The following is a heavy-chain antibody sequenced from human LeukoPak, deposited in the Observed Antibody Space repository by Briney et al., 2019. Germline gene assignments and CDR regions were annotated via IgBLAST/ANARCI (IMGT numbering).Heavy chain of an antibody. D-gene: IGHD2-15*01. V-gene: IGHV1-69*13. J-gene: IGHJ4*02. CDR2: IIPILGTA. CDR3: ARGKLSGYCSGGSCYQGNFDY. CDR1: GGTFSSYA. Sequence: SVKVSCKASGGTFSSYAISWVRQAPGQGLEWMGGIIPILGTANYAQKFQGRVTITADESTSTAYMELSSLRSEDTAVYYCARGKLSGYCSGGSCYQGNFDYWGQGTLVTVSS.